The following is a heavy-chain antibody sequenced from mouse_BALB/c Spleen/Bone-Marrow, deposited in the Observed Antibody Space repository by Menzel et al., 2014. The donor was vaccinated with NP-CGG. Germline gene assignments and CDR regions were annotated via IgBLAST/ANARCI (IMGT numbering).Heavy chain of an antibody. CDR1: GYTFTSYY. V-gene: IGHV1-53*01. D-gene: IGHD3-3*01. CDR2: INPSNGGT. CDR3: IRSAGTGFAY. J-gene: IGHJ3*01. Sequence: VQVVESGTELVKPGASVKLSCKASGYTFTSYYMFWVKQRPGQGLEWIGEINPSNGGTVFNEKFKSKVALTVDKSSSTAYIQLSGLTSEDSAVYYCIRSAGTGFAYWGQGTLVTVP.